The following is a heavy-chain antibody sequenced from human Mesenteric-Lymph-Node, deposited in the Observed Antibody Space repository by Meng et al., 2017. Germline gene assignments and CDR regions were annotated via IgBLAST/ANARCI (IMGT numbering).Heavy chain of an antibody. V-gene: IGHV3-15*01. CDR3: TTSPYGA. J-gene: IGHJ5*02. CDR2: IKSKTDGGTP. D-gene: IGHD4-17*01. CDR1: RFTFSNFP. Sequence: GGSLRLSCVASRFTFSNFPMSWVRQAPGKGLEWVGRIKSKTDGGTPDYAAPVKGRFTISRDDSKNTLYLQMNSLKTEDTAVYYCTTSPYGAWGQGTLVTVSS.